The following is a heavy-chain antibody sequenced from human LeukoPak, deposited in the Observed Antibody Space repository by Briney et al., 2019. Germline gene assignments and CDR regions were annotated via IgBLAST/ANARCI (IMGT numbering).Heavy chain of an antibody. Sequence: SETLSLTCTVSGGSINSYYCSWIRQPAGKGLEWIGRSYTSGSTNYNPSLKSRVTMSVDTSKNQFSLNLSSATAADTAMYYCARGTAAAGTNYWGQGTLVTVSS. CDR2: SYTSGST. V-gene: IGHV4-4*07. CDR3: ARGTAAAGTNY. D-gene: IGHD6-13*01. J-gene: IGHJ4*02. CDR1: GGSINSYY.